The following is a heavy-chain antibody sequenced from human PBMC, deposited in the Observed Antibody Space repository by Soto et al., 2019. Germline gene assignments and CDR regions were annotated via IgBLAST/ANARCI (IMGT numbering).Heavy chain of an antibody. CDR2: IYYSGGT. V-gene: IGHV4-59*01. D-gene: IGHD5-18*01. Sequence: SETLSLTCTVSGGSISSYYWSWIRQPPGKGLEWIGYIYYSGGTNYNPSLKSRVTISVDTSKNQFSLKLSSVTAADTAVYYCARARQRDTGRGLDVWGQGTTVTVSS. CDR3: ARARQRDTGRGLDV. CDR1: GGSISSYY. J-gene: IGHJ6*02.